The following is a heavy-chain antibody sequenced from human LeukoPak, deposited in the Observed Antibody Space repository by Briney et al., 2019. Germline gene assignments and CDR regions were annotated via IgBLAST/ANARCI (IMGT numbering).Heavy chain of an antibody. CDR2: ICGSGGST. D-gene: IGHD6-19*01. CDR1: GFTFSSYA. J-gene: IGHJ4*02. CDR3: AKDQFIGSGWDY. Sequence: TGGSLRLSCAASGFTFSSYAMSWVRQAPGKGLEWVSAICGSGGSTYYADSVKGRFTISRDNSKNTLYLQMNSLRVEDTAVYYCAKDQFIGSGWDYWGQGTLVTVSS. V-gene: IGHV3-23*01.